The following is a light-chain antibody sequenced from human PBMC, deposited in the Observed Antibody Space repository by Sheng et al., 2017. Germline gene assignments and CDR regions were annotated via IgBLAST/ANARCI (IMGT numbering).Light chain of an antibody. CDR3: QQHTSWPWT. V-gene: IGKV3D-15*01. J-gene: IGKJ1*01. Sequence: EIVMTQSPATLSVSPGERATLSCRASQSVSSNLAWYQQKPGQAPRLLIYGASNRAIGIPARFSGSASGTDFTLTISSLEPEDFAIYYCQQHTSWPWTFGQGTRVEIK. CDR2: GAS. CDR1: QSVSSN.